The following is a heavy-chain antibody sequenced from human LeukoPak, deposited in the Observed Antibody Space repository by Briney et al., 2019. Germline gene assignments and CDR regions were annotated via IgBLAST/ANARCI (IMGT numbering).Heavy chain of an antibody. J-gene: IGHJ4*02. CDR1: GGSITNYY. CDR3: ARQGSNFDY. CDR2: IYYSGNT. Sequence: SETLSLTCAVSGGSITNYYWSWIRQPPGKGLEWIGYIYYSGNTNYNPSLKSRVTISVDTSKNQFSLKLTSVTAADTAVCYCARQGSNFDYWGQGTLVTVSS. D-gene: IGHD1-26*01. V-gene: IGHV4-59*01.